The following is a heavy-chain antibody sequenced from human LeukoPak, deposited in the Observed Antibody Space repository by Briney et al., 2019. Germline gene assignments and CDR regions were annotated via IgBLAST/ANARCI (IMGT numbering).Heavy chain of an antibody. Sequence: SETLSLTCTVSGGSISSSSYYWGWIRQPPGKGLEWIVSIYYSGSTYYNPSLKSRVTISVDTSKNQFSLKLSSVTAADTAVYYCARRQLNYFDYWGQGTLVTVSS. V-gene: IGHV4-39*01. CDR2: IYYSGST. CDR1: GGSISSSSYY. CDR3: ARRQLNYFDY. J-gene: IGHJ4*02. D-gene: IGHD6-13*01.